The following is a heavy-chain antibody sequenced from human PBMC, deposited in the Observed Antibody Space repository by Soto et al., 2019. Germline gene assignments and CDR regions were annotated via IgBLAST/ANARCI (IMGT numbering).Heavy chain of an antibody. V-gene: IGHV3-23*01. CDR2: ISGNGVDT. CDR3: AKDENYGSRSYYDC. Sequence: GGFRRLSCAASGVTLTTDAVGGGGQAPGKGLEWVSTISGNGVDTYYADPVKGRFTISRDNSKNTLYLQMNILRAEDTAVYYCAKDENYGSRSYYDCWGQGP. J-gene: IGHJ4*02. D-gene: IGHD3-10*01. CDR1: GVTLTTDA.